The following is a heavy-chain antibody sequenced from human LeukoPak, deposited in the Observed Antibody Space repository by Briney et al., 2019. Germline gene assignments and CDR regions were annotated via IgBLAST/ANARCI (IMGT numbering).Heavy chain of an antibody. CDR3: ARDRPEGYSSSFGWFDP. CDR1: GGSFSSGVYY. D-gene: IGHD6-13*01. V-gene: IGHV4-61*02. Sequence: SETLSLTCTVSGGSFSSGVYYWSWIRQPAGKGLEWLGRIYTSGSTNYNPSLKSRVTISVDTSKNQFSLKLSSVTAADTAVYYRARDRPEGYSSSFGWFDPWGQGTLVTVSS. J-gene: IGHJ5*02. CDR2: IYTSGST.